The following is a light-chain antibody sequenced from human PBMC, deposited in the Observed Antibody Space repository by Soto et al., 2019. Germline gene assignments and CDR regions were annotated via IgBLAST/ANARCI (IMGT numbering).Light chain of an antibody. CDR3: QQYATSARLT. V-gene: IGKV3-20*01. CDR2: AVS. Sequence: EIVLTQSPGTLSLSPGERATLSCRASQSITSNYLAWYQQKPGQAPRLLVYAVSGRPNGIPDRFSGSGSGTDFTLTISRLEPEDFALYYCQQYATSARLTFGPGTKVDI. J-gene: IGKJ3*01. CDR1: QSITSNY.